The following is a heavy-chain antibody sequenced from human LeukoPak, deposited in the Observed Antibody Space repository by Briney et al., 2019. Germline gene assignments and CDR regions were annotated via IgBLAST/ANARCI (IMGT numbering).Heavy chain of an antibody. Sequence: TGGSLRLSCAASGFTFSGSAMHWVRQASGKGLEWVGRIRSKANSYATSYAASVKGRFTISRDDSKNTAYLQMNSLKTEDTAVYYCTSCGGDCYSGFDYWGQGTLVTASS. D-gene: IGHD2-21*02. V-gene: IGHV3-73*01. CDR3: TSCGGDCYSGFDY. CDR2: IRSKANSYAT. CDR1: GFTFSGSA. J-gene: IGHJ4*02.